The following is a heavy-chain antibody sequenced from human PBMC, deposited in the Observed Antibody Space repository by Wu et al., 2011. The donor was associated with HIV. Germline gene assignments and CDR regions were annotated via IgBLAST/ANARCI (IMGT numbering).Heavy chain of an antibody. CDR2: FDPENDER. J-gene: IGHJ4*02. CDR1: GSTLTELS. CDR3: AGRQMDDYGDFVSYFDY. Sequence: QVQLVQSGAEVKKPGASVKVSCKVSGSTLTELSIHWVRQAPGKGLEWLGGFDPENDERTYAQRIQGTVTMTEDTSTETAYVELTSLTSDDTAVYYCAGRQMDDYGDFVSYFDYWGQGTLSPSPQ. V-gene: IGHV1-24*01. D-gene: IGHD4-17*01.